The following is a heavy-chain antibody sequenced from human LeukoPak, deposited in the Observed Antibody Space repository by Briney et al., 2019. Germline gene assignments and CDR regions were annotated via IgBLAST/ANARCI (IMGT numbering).Heavy chain of an antibody. Sequence: ASVKVSCKASGGTFSSYAISRVRQAPGQGLEWMGGMIPIFGTANYAQKFQGRVTITTDESTSTAYMELSSRRSEDTAVYYCARDTDYGSGSYFGYWGQGTLVTVSS. V-gene: IGHV1-69*05. CDR2: MIPIFGTA. D-gene: IGHD3-10*01. CDR1: GGTFSSYA. J-gene: IGHJ4*02. CDR3: ARDTDYGSGSYFGY.